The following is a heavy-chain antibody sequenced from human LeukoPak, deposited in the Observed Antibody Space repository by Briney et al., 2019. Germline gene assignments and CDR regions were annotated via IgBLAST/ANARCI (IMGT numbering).Heavy chain of an antibody. V-gene: IGHV4-34*01. J-gene: IGHJ4*02. CDR2: INHSGST. Sequence: SETLSLTCAVYGGSFSGYYWSWIRQPPGKGLEWIGEINHSGSTNYNPSLKSRVTISVDTSKNQFSLKLSSVTAADTAVYYCARGRAWIQLWFNPYYFDYWGQGTLVTVSS. CDR3: ARGRAWIQLWFNPYYFDY. CDR1: GGSFSGYY. D-gene: IGHD5-18*01.